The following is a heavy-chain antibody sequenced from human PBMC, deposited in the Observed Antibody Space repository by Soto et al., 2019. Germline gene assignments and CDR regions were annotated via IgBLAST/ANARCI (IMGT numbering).Heavy chain of an antibody. Sequence: ASVKVSCKASGYTFASYGISWVRQAPGQGLEWVAWISGYTGDTHYAQKLQDRVTLTTDTSTNIVYMELRSLGSDDTALYYCAKDMKWGRMTTILYFDSWGQGTLVTVSS. V-gene: IGHV1-18*01. CDR2: ISGYTGDT. CDR3: AKDMKWGRMTTILYFDS. J-gene: IGHJ4*02. D-gene: IGHD4-17*01. CDR1: GYTFASYG.